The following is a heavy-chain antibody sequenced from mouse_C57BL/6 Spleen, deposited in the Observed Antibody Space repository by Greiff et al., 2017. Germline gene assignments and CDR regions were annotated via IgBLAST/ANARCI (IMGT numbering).Heavy chain of an antibody. Sequence: EVHLVESGGGLVKPGGSLKLSCAASGFTFSDYGMHWVRQAPEKGLEWVAYISSGSSTIYYADTVKGRCTITRDNAKNTLFLQMTSLRSEDTAMYYCARDSNYLHWYFDVWGTGTTVTVSS. CDR1: GFTFSDYG. CDR2: ISSGSSTI. CDR3: ARDSNYLHWYFDV. V-gene: IGHV5-17*01. J-gene: IGHJ1*03. D-gene: IGHD2-5*01.